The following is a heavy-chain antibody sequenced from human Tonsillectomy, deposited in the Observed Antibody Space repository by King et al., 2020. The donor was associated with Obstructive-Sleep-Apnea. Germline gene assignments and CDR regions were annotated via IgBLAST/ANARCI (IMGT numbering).Heavy chain of an antibody. D-gene: IGHD1-26*01. J-gene: IGHJ5*02. V-gene: IGHV4-39*07. Sequence: LQLQESGPGLVKPSETLSLTCTVSGGSISSSSYYWGWIRQPPGKGLEWIGSIYYSGSTYYNPSLKSRVTISVDTSKNQFSLKLSSVTAADTAVYYCASPGGGGYYDGWFDPWGQGTLVTVSS. CDR3: ASPGGGGYYDGWFDP. CDR1: GGSISSSSYY. CDR2: IYYSGST.